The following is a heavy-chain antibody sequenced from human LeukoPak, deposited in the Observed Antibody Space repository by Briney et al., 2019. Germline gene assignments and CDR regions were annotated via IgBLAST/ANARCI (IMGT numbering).Heavy chain of an antibody. CDR2: ISGGGDNT. J-gene: IGHJ4*02. V-gene: IGHV3-23*01. CDR3: ARDRSGYFDY. CDR1: GFTFSSYA. Sequence: GGSLRLSCAASGFTFSSYALTWVRQAPGKGLEWVSTISGGGDNTYYADSVKGRFTISRDNSKNTLYLQMNSLRAEDTAVYYCARDRSGYFDYWGQGTLVTVSS. D-gene: IGHD1-26*01.